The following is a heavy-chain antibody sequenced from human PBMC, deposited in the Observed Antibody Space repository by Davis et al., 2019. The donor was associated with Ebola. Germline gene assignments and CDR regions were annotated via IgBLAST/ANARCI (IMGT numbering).Heavy chain of an antibody. V-gene: IGHV4-39*07. Sequence: SETLSLTCTVSGGSISSSSYYWGWIRQPPGKGLEWIGSIYYSGSTYYNPSLKSRVTISVDTSKNQFSLKLSSVTAADTAVYYCARASLWGYCFDYWGQGTLVTVSS. J-gene: IGHJ4*02. CDR2: IYYSGST. CDR3: ARASLWGYCFDY. D-gene: IGHD2-15*01. CDR1: GGSISSSSYY.